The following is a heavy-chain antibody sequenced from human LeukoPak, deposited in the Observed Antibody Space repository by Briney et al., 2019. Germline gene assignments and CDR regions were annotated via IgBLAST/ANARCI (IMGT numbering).Heavy chain of an antibody. V-gene: IGHV3-23*01. Sequence: PGGSLRLSCAASGFTFSSYAMSWVRQAPGKGLEWVSAISGSADNTYYADSVKGRFTISRDNSKNTLYLQMNSLRAEDTAVYYCAREIRDYYGSSGYPQGYFDYWGQGTLVTVSS. CDR3: AREIRDYYGSSGYPQGYFDY. CDR1: GFTFSSYA. CDR2: ISGSADNT. J-gene: IGHJ4*02. D-gene: IGHD3-22*01.